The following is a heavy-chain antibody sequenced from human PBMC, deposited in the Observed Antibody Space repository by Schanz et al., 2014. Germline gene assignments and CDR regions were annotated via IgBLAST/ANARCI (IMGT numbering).Heavy chain of an antibody. Sequence: EVQLVESGGGLVQPGGYLRLSCAGSGFSVNTNYMNWVRQAPGKGLEWVSVIYSGGSTYYADSVKGRFTISRDNAKNSLYLQMNSLRAEDTAVYYCARDRWDWNNAFDIWGQGTMVTVSS. J-gene: IGHJ3*02. CDR1: GFSVNTNY. CDR3: ARDRWDWNNAFDI. CDR2: IYSGGST. V-gene: IGHV3-66*01. D-gene: IGHD1-1*01.